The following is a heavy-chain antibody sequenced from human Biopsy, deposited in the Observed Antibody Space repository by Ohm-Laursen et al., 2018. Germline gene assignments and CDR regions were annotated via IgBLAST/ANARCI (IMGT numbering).Heavy chain of an antibody. CDR2: VNPNSGAT. D-gene: IGHD3-10*01. Sequence: SVKVSCKASGYTFTDYSLHWVRQAPGQGLEWMGWVNPNSGATNYAQKFQGRVTMTSDTSISTAYIELRRLISDDTAVYFCARDRMVTIITLVRADTFDMWGQGTVVTVSS. CDR1: GYTFTDYS. CDR3: ARDRMVTIITLVRADTFDM. V-gene: IGHV1-2*02. J-gene: IGHJ3*02.